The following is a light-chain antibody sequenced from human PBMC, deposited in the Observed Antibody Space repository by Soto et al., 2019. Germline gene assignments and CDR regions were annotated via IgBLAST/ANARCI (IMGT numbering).Light chain of an antibody. CDR1: KNDIGVYDF. Sequence: QSVLTQPPSASGSPGQSVTISCTGTKNDIGVYDFVSWYQHHPGKAPRLIIYEVVQRPSGVPDRFSGSKSGTSASLAISGLQSEDEADYYCAAWDDRLNGYVFGTGTKVTVL. CDR2: EVV. CDR3: AAWDDRLNGYV. V-gene: IGLV2-8*01. J-gene: IGLJ1*01.